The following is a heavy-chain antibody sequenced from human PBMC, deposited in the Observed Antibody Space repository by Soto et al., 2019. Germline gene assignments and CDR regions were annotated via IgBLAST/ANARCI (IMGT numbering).Heavy chain of an antibody. CDR1: GFTFSNAW. J-gene: IGHJ4*02. D-gene: IGHD2-8*01. CDR3: TTMDFVLMVYAMTFDD. V-gene: IGHV3-15*07. CDR2: FKSKTDGGTT. Sequence: GGSLRLSCAASGFTFSNAWMNWVRQAPGKGLEWVGRFKSKTDGGTTDYAAPVKGRFTISRDDSKNTLYLQMNSLKTEDTAVYYWTTMDFVLMVYAMTFDDWGQGVLVPVPT.